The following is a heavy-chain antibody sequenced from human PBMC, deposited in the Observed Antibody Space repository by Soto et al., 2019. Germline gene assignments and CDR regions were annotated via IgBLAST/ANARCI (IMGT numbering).Heavy chain of an antibody. CDR3: ARDGYYYDSSGLTLGY. CDR2: IYYSGST. V-gene: IGHV4-30-4*01. CDR1: GGSISSGDYY. J-gene: IGHJ4*02. D-gene: IGHD3-22*01. Sequence: SETLSLTCTVSGGSISSGDYYWSWIRQPPGKGLEWIGYIYYSGSTYYNPSLKSRVTISVDTSKNQFSLKLSSVTAADTAVYYCARDGYYYDSSGLTLGYWGQGTLVTAPQ.